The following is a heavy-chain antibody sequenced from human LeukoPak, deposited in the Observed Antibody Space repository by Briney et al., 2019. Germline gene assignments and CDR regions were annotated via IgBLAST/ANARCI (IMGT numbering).Heavy chain of an antibody. Sequence: GASVKVSCKASGGTFSSYAISWVRQAPGQGLEWMGRIIPIFGIANYAQKFQGRVTITADKSTSTAYMELSSLRSEDTAVYYCARAGSSLVWFDPWGQGTLVTVPS. V-gene: IGHV1-69*04. J-gene: IGHJ5*02. CDR1: GGTFSSYA. CDR3: ARAGSSLVWFDP. D-gene: IGHD6-6*01. CDR2: IIPIFGIA.